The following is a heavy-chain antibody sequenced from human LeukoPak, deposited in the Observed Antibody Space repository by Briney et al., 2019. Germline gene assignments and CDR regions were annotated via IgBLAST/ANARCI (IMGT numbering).Heavy chain of an antibody. Sequence: GGSLRLSCAASGFTFNNYEMNWVRQAPGKGLEWVSYIYSSGSDIYYEDSVKGRFTISRDNAKNSVYLQMDSLRADDTAVYYCARSESGLGYCSGGNCYSFDYWGQGTLVTVS. CDR3: ARSESGLGYCSGGNCYSFDY. CDR2: IYSSGSDI. V-gene: IGHV3-48*03. J-gene: IGHJ4*02. CDR1: GFTFNNYE. D-gene: IGHD2-15*01.